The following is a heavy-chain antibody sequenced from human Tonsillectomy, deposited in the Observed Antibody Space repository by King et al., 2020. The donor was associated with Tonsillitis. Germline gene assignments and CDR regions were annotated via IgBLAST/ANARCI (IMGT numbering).Heavy chain of an antibody. CDR3: ARIKIFPSSSSYWYFDL. CDR2: INTNTGNP. Sequence: MNWVRQAPGQGLEWMGWINTNTGNPTYAQGFTGRFVFSLDTSVSTAYLQISSLTAEDTAVYYCARIKIFPSSSSYWYFDLCGRGTLVTVSS. D-gene: IGHD2/OR15-2a*01. V-gene: IGHV7-4-1*02. J-gene: IGHJ2*01.